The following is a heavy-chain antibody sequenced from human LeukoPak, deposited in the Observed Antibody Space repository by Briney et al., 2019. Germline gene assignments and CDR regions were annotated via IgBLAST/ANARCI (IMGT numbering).Heavy chain of an antibody. Sequence: GGSLRLSCAASGFTVSSNYMSWVRQAPGKGLEWVSIIYSGGSTYYADSVKGRFIISRDNSKNTPYLQMYSLRAEDTAVYYCARDGRALLSDWGQGTMVTVSS. CDR1: GFTVSSNY. CDR2: IYSGGST. J-gene: IGHJ3*01. V-gene: IGHV3-66*01. CDR3: ARDGRALLSD. D-gene: IGHD2/OR15-2a*01.